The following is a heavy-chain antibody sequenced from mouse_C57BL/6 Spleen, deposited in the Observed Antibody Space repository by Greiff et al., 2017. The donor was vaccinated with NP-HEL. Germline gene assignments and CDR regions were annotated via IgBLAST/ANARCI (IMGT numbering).Heavy chain of an antibody. CDR1: GYTFTSYW. D-gene: IGHD3-3*01. CDR2: IDPSDSET. Sequence: QVHVKQPGAELVRPGSSVKLSCKASGYTFTSYWMHWVKQRPIQGLEWIGNIDPSDSETHYNQKFKDKATLTVDKSSSTAYMQLSSLTSEDSAVYYCARSGQYAMDYWGQGTSVTVSS. J-gene: IGHJ4*01. V-gene: IGHV1-52*01. CDR3: ARSGQYAMDY.